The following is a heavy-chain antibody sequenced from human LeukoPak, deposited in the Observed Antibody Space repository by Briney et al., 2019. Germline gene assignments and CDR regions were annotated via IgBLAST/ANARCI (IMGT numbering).Heavy chain of an antibody. CDR1: GFTMSSYS. CDR3: ARVAGWHWFDP. V-gene: IGHV3-23*01. D-gene: IGHD6-19*01. CDR2: IRPSGDNT. Sequence: GGSLRLSCAVSGFTMSSYSMNWVRRAPGKGLEWVSSIRPSGDNTYYGDSVKGRFTISRDNSKNTVYLQMNNMRVDDTAVYYCARVAGWHWFDPWGQGTLVTVSS. J-gene: IGHJ5*02.